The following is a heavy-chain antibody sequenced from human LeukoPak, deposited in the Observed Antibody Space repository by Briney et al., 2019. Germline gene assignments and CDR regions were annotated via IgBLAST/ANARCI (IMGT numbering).Heavy chain of an antibody. D-gene: IGHD6-13*01. CDR3: AKYGSS. J-gene: IGHJ4*02. CDR2: ISWNSGSI. CDR1: GFTFDDYA. Sequence: PGRSLRLSCAASGFTFDDYAMHWVRQAPGKGLEWVSGISWNSGSIGYADSVKGRFTISRDNSKSTLYLQMNSLRAEDTAVYYCAKYGSSWGQGTLVAVSS. V-gene: IGHV3-9*01.